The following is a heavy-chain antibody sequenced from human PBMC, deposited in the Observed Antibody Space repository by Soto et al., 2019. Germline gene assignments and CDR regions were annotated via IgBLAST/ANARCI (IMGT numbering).Heavy chain of an antibody. CDR2: ISAYNGNT. V-gene: IGHV1-18*01. D-gene: IGHD2-21*02. CDR1: GYTFTSYG. Sequence: ASVKVSCKASGYTFTSYGISWVRQAPGQGLEWMGWISAYNGNTNYAQKLQGRVTMTTDTSTSTAYMELRSLRSDDTAVYYCARDRRAYCGGDCYLAWFDPWGQGTLVTVSS. CDR3: ARDRRAYCGGDCYLAWFDP. J-gene: IGHJ5*02.